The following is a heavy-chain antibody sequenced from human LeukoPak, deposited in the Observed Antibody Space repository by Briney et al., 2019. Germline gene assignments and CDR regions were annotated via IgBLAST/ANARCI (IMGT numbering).Heavy chain of an antibody. V-gene: IGHV3-23*01. CDR1: GFTFSSYG. CDR2: ISGSGGST. CDR3: AGDYEVTPY. D-gene: IGHD5-12*01. Sequence: GGSLRLSCAPSGFTFSSYGMSWVGQAPGKGLEWVSAISGSGGSTYYADSVKGRFTISRDNSKNTLYLQMNSLRAEDTAVYYCAGDYEVTPYGGQGTLVTVSS. J-gene: IGHJ4*02.